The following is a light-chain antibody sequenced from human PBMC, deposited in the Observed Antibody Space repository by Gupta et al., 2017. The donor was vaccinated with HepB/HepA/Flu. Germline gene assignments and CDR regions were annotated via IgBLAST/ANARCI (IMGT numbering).Light chain of an antibody. Sequence: QSALTQPASVSGSPGQSITISCTGTSSDVGGYNYVSWYQQHPAKAPKLMIYDVSNRPSGVSNGSYCAKSGTMASPTIYGLEADDYSYYSCSSNTSAGVFGAGTKLTVL. J-gene: IGLJ3*02. V-gene: IGLV2-14*03. CDR3: SSNTSAGV. CDR1: SSDVGGYNY. CDR2: DVS.